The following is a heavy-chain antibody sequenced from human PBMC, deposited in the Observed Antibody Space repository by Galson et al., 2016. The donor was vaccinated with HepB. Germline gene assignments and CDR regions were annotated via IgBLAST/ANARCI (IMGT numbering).Heavy chain of an antibody. J-gene: IGHJ4*02. Sequence: SLRLSCAASGFTFSRYWMHWVRQAPGKGLVWVSRINSDGSSTTCADSVKGRFTISRDNPQNTLYLQMNSLRTEDTAVYYCARDPSRSIFDYGGDYWGQGTLVTVSS. CDR1: GFTFSRYW. CDR2: INSDGSST. CDR3: ARDPSRSIFDYGGDY. V-gene: IGHV3-74*01. D-gene: IGHD4/OR15-4a*01.